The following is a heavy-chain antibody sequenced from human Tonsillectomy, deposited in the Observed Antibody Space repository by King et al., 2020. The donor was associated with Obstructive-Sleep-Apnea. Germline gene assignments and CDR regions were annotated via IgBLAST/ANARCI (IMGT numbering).Heavy chain of an antibody. D-gene: IGHD3-22*01. V-gene: IGHV3-21*01. J-gene: IGHJ5*02. CDR2: ISSSSRLI. Sequence: VQLVESGGGLVKPGGSLRLSFAASGFTFSTYSMNWVRQAPGKGREWVASISSSSRLIYLADPVKGRFTIPRYNAKNLLYLQMNSLRAEDTAVYYCAGHYYDSSGYYLRVIWFDPWGQGTLVTVSS. CDR1: GFTFSTYS. CDR3: AGHYYDSSGYYLRVIWFDP.